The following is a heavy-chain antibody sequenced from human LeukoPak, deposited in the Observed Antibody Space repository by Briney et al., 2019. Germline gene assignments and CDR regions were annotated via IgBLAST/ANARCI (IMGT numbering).Heavy chain of an antibody. CDR1: GGSISSYY. CDR2: IYYSGST. V-gene: IGHV4-59*08. J-gene: IGHJ5*02. Sequence: SETLSLTCTVSGGSISSYYWSWIRQPPGKGLEWIGYIYYSGSTYYNPSLKSRVTISVDTSKNQFSLKLSSVTAADTAVYYCARHGRGYSYGPPNWFDPWGQGTLVTVSS. CDR3: ARHGRGYSYGPPNWFDP. D-gene: IGHD5-18*01.